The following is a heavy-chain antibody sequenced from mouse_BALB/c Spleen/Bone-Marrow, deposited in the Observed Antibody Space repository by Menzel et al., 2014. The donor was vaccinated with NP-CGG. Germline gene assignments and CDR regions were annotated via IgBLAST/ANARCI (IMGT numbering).Heavy chain of an antibody. V-gene: IGHV6-6*02. Sequence: EVNVVESGGGLVQPGGSMKLSCVASGFTFSNYWMNWVRQSPEKGLEWVAEIRLKSNNYATHYAESVKGRFTISRDDSKSSVYLQMNNLIAEDTGIYYCTTGFAYWGQGTLVTVSA. CDR3: TTGFAY. CDR2: IRLKSNNYAT. J-gene: IGHJ3*01. CDR1: GFTFSNYW.